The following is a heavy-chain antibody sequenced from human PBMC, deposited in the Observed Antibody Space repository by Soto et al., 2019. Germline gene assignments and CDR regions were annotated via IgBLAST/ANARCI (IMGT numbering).Heavy chain of an antibody. CDR3: ARGERYCSGGSCYLNLYYYYGMHV. J-gene: IGHJ6*02. Sequence: SETLSLTCTVXGGSVSSSSYYWGWVRQPPGKGLEWIGSVYYSGSTYYNPSLESRVTISVDKSKNQFSLKLSSVTAADTAVYYCARGERYCSGGSCYLNLYYYYGMHVWGQGPTATVSS. CDR2: VYYSGST. V-gene: IGHV4-39*01. D-gene: IGHD2-15*01. CDR1: GGSVSSSSYY.